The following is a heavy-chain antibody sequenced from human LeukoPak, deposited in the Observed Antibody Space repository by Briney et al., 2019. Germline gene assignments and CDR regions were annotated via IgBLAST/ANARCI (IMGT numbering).Heavy chain of an antibody. J-gene: IGHJ4*02. D-gene: IGHD6-6*01. CDR3: ARHSSSPRSYYFDY. V-gene: IGHV4-59*08. Sequence: KPSETLSLTCPVSGVSISSHYWGWIRPPPGKGLEWIGYIYYSGSTNYNPSLKSRVTISVDTSKNQFSLKLSSVTAADAAVYYCARHSSSPRSYYFDYWGQGTLVTVSS. CDR1: GVSISSHY. CDR2: IYYSGST.